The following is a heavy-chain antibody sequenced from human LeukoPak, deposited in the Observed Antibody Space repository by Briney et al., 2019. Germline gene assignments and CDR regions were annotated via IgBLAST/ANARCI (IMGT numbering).Heavy chain of an antibody. CDR3: ARQGSSIVVVPAAIPPRGPLDAFDI. D-gene: IGHD2-2*02. Sequence: ASVKVPCKASGYTFTSYGISWVRQAPGQGLEWMGWISAYNGNTNYAQKLQGRVTMTTDTSTSTAYMELRSLRSDDTAVYYCARQGSSIVVVPAAIPPRGPLDAFDIWGQGTMVTVSS. J-gene: IGHJ3*02. V-gene: IGHV1-18*01. CDR1: GYTFTSYG. CDR2: ISAYNGNT.